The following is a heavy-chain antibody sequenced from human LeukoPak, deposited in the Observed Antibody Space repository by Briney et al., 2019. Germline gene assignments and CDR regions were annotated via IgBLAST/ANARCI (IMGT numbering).Heavy chain of an antibody. Sequence: SETLSPTCAVYGGSFSGYYWSWIRQPPGKGLEWIGEINHSGSTNYNPSLKSRVTISVDTSKNQFSLKLSSVTAADTAVYYCARGVPLRFLYYVREAPKYYFDYWGQGTLVTVSS. CDR3: ARGVPLRFLYYVREAPKYYFDY. CDR1: GGSFSGYY. J-gene: IGHJ4*02. CDR2: INHSGST. D-gene: IGHD3-3*01. V-gene: IGHV4-34*01.